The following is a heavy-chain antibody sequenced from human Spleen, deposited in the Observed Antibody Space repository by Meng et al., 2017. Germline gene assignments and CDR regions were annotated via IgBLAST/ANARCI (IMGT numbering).Heavy chain of an antibody. CDR2: IYWNDDK. V-gene: IGHV2-5*01. CDR3: AHTVGAVDY. CDR1: GFSLSTRGVG. D-gene: IGHD4-17*01. J-gene: IGHJ4*02. Sequence: QITLKESGPTLVKPAQTLTLTCTFSGFSLSTRGVGVGWIRQPPGKALEWLALIYWNDDKRYSPSLKSRLTITKDTSKNQVVLTMTNMDPVDTATYYCAHTVGAVDYWGQGTLVTVSS.